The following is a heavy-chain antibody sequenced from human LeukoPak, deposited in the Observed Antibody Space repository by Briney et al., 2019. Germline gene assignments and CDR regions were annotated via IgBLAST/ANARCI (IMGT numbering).Heavy chain of an antibody. D-gene: IGHD5-12*01. Sequence: SQTLSLTCAISGDSVSSNSAAWNWIRQSPSRGLEWLGRTYYRSKWYNDYAVSVKSRVTINPDTSKNQFSLQLNSVTPEDTAVYYCARVKTVATTLGQVYYYGMDVWGQGTTVTVSS. J-gene: IGHJ6*02. CDR2: TYYRSKWYN. CDR1: GDSVSSNSAA. V-gene: IGHV6-1*01. CDR3: ARVKTVATTLGQVYYYGMDV.